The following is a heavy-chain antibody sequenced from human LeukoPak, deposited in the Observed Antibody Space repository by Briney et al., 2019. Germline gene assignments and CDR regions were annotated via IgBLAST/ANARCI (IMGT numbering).Heavy chain of an antibody. CDR1: GFSFSDYY. Sequence: KSGGSLRLSCAASGFSFSDYYMSWIRQAPGKGQELVSYISSSASTIHYADSVKGRFTISRDNAQNSLYLQMNSLRAEDTAVYYCARGLYCSSSSCYYFDNWGQGTLVTVSS. D-gene: IGHD2-2*01. V-gene: IGHV3-11*01. CDR3: ARGLYCSSSSCYYFDN. J-gene: IGHJ4*02. CDR2: ISSSASTI.